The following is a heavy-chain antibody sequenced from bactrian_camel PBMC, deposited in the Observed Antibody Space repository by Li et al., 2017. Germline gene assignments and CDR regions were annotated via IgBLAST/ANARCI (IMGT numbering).Heavy chain of an antibody. CDR1: GYTYSRYC. D-gene: IGHD6*01. V-gene: IGHV3S26*01. CDR2: VDSDGSA. J-gene: IGHJ6*01. CDR3: VRDSHTVTAVVALLADFGY. Sequence: HVQLVESGGGSVQAGGSLRLSCAASGYTYSRYCMGWFRQTPGKEREGVAVVDSDGSAMYADSVKGHFTISRDDAKKTVYLQMNSLKPEDTAVYYCVRDSHTVTAVVALLADFGYWGQGTQVTVS.